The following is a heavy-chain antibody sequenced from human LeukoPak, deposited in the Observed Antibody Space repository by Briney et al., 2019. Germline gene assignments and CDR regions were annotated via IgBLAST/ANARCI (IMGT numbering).Heavy chain of an antibody. D-gene: IGHD1-26*01. CDR1: GFSFSDYY. CDR3: ARDPYSGNYGNYYYYYYMDV. Sequence: GGSLRLSCAASGFSFSDYYMSWISQSPGKGLEWVSYITNRGNNIYYADSVKGRFTISRDNAKNSLYLQMNSLGPEDTAVYYCARDPYSGNYGNYYYYYYMDVWGKGTTVTISS. CDR2: ITNRGNNI. V-gene: IGHV3-11*04. J-gene: IGHJ6*03.